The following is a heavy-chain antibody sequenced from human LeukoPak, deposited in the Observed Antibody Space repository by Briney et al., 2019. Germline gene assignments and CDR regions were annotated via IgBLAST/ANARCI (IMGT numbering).Heavy chain of an antibody. V-gene: IGHV4-34*01. J-gene: IGHJ4*02. CDR1: GGPFSGYY. D-gene: IGHD6-13*01. CDR3: ARRRNPLAAAAYFDY. CDR2: INHSGST. Sequence: SETLSLTCAVYGGPFSGYYWSWIRQPPGKGLEWIGEINHSGSTNYNPSLKSRVTISVDTSKNQFSLKLSSVTPADTAVYYCARRRNPLAAAAYFDYWGQGTLVTVSS.